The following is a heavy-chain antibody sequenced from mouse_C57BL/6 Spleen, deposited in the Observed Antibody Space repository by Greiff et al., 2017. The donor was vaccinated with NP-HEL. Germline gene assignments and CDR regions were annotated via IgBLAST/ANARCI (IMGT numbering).Heavy chain of an antibody. CDR3: ARSRQLRLRLFAY. CDR1: GYTFTSYD. CDR2: IYPRDGST. Sequence: QLKQSGPELVKPGASVKLSCKASGYTFTSYDINWAKQRPGQGLEWIGWIYPRDGSTKYNEQFKGKATLTVDTSSSTAYMELHSLTSEDSAVYFCARSRQLRLRLFAYWGQGTLVTVSA. V-gene: IGHV1-85*01. D-gene: IGHD3-2*02. J-gene: IGHJ3*01.